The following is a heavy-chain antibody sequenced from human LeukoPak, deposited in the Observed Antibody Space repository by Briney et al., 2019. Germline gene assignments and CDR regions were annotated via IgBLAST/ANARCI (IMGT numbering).Heavy chain of an antibody. Sequence: PSETLSLTCTVSGGSISSYFWSWIRQPPGKGLEWIGHISYIGNTNYNTFLKSRLTMSIDTSKKQFSLKLSAVTAADTAVYYCARCDPYYFDSWGQGTLVTVSS. CDR2: ISYIGNT. CDR3: ARCDPYYFDS. J-gene: IGHJ4*02. CDR1: GGSISSYF. V-gene: IGHV4-59*08. D-gene: IGHD2-21*02.